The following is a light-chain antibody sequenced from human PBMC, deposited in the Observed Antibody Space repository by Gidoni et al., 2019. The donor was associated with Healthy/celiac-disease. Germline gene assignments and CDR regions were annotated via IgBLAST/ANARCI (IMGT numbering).Light chain of an antibody. CDR1: RSNIGSNY. CDR2: RNS. CDR3: AAWGDSLSGPV. Sequence: QSVLTQPPSASGSPGLRVTIPCSGSRSNIGSNYVYWYQPLPGPAPKLPIYRNSQRPSGVPDRFSGSKSGTSASLAISGLRSEDEADYYCAAWGDSLSGPVFGGGTKLTVL. J-gene: IGLJ2*01. V-gene: IGLV1-47*01.